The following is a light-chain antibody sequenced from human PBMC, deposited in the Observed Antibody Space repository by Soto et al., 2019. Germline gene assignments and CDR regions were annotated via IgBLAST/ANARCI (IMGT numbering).Light chain of an antibody. J-gene: IGKJ1*01. CDR3: QQYNHWPRT. CDR1: QSVIGRQ. V-gene: IGKV3-15*01. Sequence: EIVLTQSPATLSLSPGERATLSCRASQSVIGRQLAWYQHKPGQAPRLLIYGASTRATGIPIRFSGSGSGTEFTLTISSLQSEDFAVYYCQQYNHWPRTFGQGTKVDIK. CDR2: GAS.